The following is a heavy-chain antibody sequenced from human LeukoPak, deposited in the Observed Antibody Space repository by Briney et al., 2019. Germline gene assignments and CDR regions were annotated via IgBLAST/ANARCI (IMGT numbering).Heavy chain of an antibody. CDR2: ISSSSSTI. CDR3: ARVKVGASDY. J-gene: IGHJ4*02. D-gene: IGHD1-26*01. CDR1: GFTFSSYS. V-gene: IGHV3-48*01. Sequence: GGSLRLSCAASGFTFSSYSMNWVRQAPGKGLEWVSYISSSSSTIYYADSVKGRFTISRDNAKNSLYLQMNSLRAEDTAVYYCARVKVGASDYWGQGTLVTVSS.